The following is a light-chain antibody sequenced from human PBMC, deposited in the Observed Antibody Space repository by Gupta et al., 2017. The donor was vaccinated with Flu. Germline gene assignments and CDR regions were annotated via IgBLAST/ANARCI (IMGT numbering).Light chain of an antibody. CDR2: SNN. Sequence: PTSPPSASVTAPQRSPSSCCGSSSNIGSNTVNWYQQLPGTAPKLLIYSNNQRPSGVPDRFSGSKSGTSASLAISGLQSEDEADYYCAAWDDSLNGWVFGGGTKLTVL. CDR3: AAWDDSLNGWV. CDR1: SSNIGSNT. J-gene: IGLJ3*02. V-gene: IGLV1-44*01.